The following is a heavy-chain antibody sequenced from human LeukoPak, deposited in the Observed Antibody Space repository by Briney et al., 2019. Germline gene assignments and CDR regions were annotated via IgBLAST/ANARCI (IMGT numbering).Heavy chain of an antibody. CDR1: GITFSNYG. J-gene: IGHJ4*02. CDR3: AKEFSGYVFDY. Sequence: GGSLRLSCAASGITFSNYGMHWVRQAPGKGLEWVAFIRNDGTYKYYADSVKGRFTVSRDNSKNTLYMQMNSLRAEDTALYYCAKEFSGYVFDYWGQGTLVTVSS. V-gene: IGHV3-30*02. CDR2: IRNDGTYK. D-gene: IGHD5-12*01.